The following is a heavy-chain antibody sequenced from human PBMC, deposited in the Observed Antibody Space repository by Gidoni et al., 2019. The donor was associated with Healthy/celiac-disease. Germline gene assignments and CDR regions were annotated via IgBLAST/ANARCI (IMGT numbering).Heavy chain of an antibody. CDR3: AKDRSRITMVRGVIWYYFDY. Sequence: EVQLVESGGGLVQPGGSLRLSCAASGFPFSSYAMRWVRQAPGKGLEWVSAISGSGGSTYYADSVKGRFTISRDNSKNTLYLQMNSLRAEDTAVYYCAKDRSRITMVRGVIWYYFDYWGQGTLVTVSS. V-gene: IGHV3-23*04. J-gene: IGHJ4*02. CDR2: ISGSGGST. CDR1: GFPFSSYA. D-gene: IGHD3-10*01.